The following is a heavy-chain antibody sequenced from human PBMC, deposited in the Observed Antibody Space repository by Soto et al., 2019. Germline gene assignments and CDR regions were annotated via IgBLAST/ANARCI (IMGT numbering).Heavy chain of an antibody. Sequence: QVQLVQSGAEVKKPGASVKVSCKASGYTFTSYGISWVRQAPGQGLEWMGWISAYNGNTNYAQKLQGRVTMTTDTSTSRAYMELRSLRSDDTAVYYCARSGRGVTAVVGYYYYYYMDVWGKGTTVTVSS. CDR3: ARSGRGVTAVVGYYYYYYMDV. J-gene: IGHJ6*03. CDR2: ISAYNGNT. CDR1: GYTFTSYG. V-gene: IGHV1-18*01. D-gene: IGHD3-10*01.